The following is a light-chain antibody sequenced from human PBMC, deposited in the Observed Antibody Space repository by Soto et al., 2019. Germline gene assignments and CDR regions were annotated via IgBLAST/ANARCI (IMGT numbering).Light chain of an antibody. Sequence: DIQMTQSPSTLSASVGDRVTITCRASQSISSWLAWYQQKPGKAPKLLIYDASSLESGVPSRFSGSGSGTEFTLTISSLQPDYFATYSCQQYNSYWTFGQGTKVEIK. J-gene: IGKJ1*01. CDR3: QQYNSYWT. CDR2: DAS. V-gene: IGKV1-5*01. CDR1: QSISSW.